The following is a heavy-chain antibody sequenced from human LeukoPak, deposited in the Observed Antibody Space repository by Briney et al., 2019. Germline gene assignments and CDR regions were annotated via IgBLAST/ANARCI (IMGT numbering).Heavy chain of an antibody. D-gene: IGHD2-2*01. J-gene: IGHJ4*02. V-gene: IGHV3-23*01. CDR2: TSGSGGST. Sequence: GGSLRLSCAASGFTFSSYAMSWVRQAPGKGLEWVSATSGSGGSTYYADSVKGRFTISRDNSKNTLYLQMNSLRAEDTAVYYCAKNGGYCSSTSCSFDYWGQGTLVTVSS. CDR1: GFTFSSYA. CDR3: AKNGGYCSSTSCSFDY.